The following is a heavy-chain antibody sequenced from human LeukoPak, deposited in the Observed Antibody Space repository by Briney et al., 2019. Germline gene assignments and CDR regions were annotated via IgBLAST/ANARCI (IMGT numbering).Heavy chain of an antibody. D-gene: IGHD2-15*01. V-gene: IGHV4-59*01. CDR1: GGSISEDY. CDR3: VRASVESGGAFDI. CDR2: VSHSDFNKSNGDIT. J-gene: IGHJ3*02. Sequence: SETLSLTCTVSGGSISEDYWGWIRQPPGMGLGWIGYVSHSDFNKSNGDITNYNPSLESRITTSRDTSKNQFSLKLSSMTAADTAVYYCVRASVESGGAFDIWGQGTMVTVSS.